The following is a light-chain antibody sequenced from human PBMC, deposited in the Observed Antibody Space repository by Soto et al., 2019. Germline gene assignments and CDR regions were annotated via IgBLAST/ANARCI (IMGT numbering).Light chain of an antibody. V-gene: IGKV1-5*03. CDR1: QSISSW. Sequence: DIQMTQSPSTLSAFVGDRVTITCRASQSISSWLAWYQQKPGKAPKVLIYKASSLESGVPSRFSGSGSWTEFTLTISSLQPYDVATYYCQQYSTYWTFGQGTKVEIK. CDR3: QQYSTYWT. J-gene: IGKJ1*01. CDR2: KAS.